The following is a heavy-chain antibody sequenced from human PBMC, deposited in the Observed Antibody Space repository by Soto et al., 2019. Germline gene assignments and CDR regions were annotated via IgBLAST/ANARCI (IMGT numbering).Heavy chain of an antibody. D-gene: IGHD2-2*01. CDR2: ITNNGDTT. V-gene: IGHV3-64*07. CDR3: ARDLGRVVPTAIGY. Sequence: EVQLVESGGVLVQPGGSLRLSCAASGFTFSTYLMHWVRQAPGKGLEYVSAITNNGDTTYYADSVKGRFTISRDNSKNTLYLQVGSLTVEDMAVYYCARDLGRVVPTAIGYWGQGTLVTVSS. J-gene: IGHJ4*02. CDR1: GFTFSTYL.